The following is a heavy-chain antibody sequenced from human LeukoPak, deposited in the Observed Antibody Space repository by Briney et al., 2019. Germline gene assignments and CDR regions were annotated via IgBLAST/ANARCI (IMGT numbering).Heavy chain of an antibody. Sequence: SRTLSLTCAISGDSVSSNSVGWNWSRQSPSRGLEWLGRTYYVSNWYTDYALSVKSRIIIDPDTSKNQFSLQLSSVTPEDTAVYYCAREVAVAGPFDYWGQGILVTVSS. J-gene: IGHJ4*02. V-gene: IGHV6-1*01. D-gene: IGHD6-19*01. CDR3: AREVAVAGPFDY. CDR1: GDSVSSNSVG. CDR2: TYYVSNWYT.